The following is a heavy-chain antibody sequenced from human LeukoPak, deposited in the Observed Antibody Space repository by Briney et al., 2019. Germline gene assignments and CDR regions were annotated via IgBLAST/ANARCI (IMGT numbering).Heavy chain of an antibody. Sequence: GGSLRLSCAASGFTFDDYTMHWVRHAPGKGLEGVSLISWDGGSTYYADSVKGRFTISRDNSKNSLYLQMNSLRTEDTALYYCAKDIAYGDYFFTFGYWGQGTLVSVSS. CDR3: AKDIAYGDYFFTFGY. D-gene: IGHD4-17*01. CDR1: GFTFDDYT. V-gene: IGHV3-43*01. CDR2: ISWDGGST. J-gene: IGHJ4*02.